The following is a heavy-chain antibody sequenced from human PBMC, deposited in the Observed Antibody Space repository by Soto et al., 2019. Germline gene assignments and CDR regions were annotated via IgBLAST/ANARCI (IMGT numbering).Heavy chain of an antibody. CDR3: AVGIAAAGTGD. CDR2: IRWHSGSI. V-gene: IGHV3-9*01. CDR1: GFTFDDYA. J-gene: IGHJ4*02. D-gene: IGHD6-13*01. Sequence: EVQLVESGGGLVQPGRSLRLSCAASGFTFDDYAMHWVRQAPGKGLEWVSGIRWHSGSIGYADPVKGRFTISRDNAKSSLYLQMSGLRAEDTALDYCAVGIAAAGTGDWGQGTLVSVSS.